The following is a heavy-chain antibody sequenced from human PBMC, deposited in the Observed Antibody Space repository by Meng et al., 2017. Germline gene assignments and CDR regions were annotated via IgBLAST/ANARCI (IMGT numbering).Heavy chain of an antibody. CDR1: GFTLRDYW. CDR2: INSDGTMT. Sequence: ESGGRFVSLCCSLVSTCAASGFTLRDYWMRRVRHAPGQGLVWVLRINSDGTMTVYSDSVKGRFTISRDNVKNTLYLQMYSLRSDDTAVYYCARTDWFDPWGQGTLVTVSS. CDR3: ARTDWFDP. J-gene: IGHJ5*02. V-gene: IGHV3-74*01.